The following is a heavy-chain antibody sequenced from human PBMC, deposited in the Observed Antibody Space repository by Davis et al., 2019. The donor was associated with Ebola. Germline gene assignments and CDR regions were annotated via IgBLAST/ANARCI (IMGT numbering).Heavy chain of an antibody. CDR3: ASLRRTITGMDDGFDI. Sequence: KVSCKDSGNSFSSHWIGWVRQMPGKGLDWMGIIYTGDSDTRYSPSFRGQVTILADTSMMTAFLQWSSLKASDSGMYYCASLRRTITGMDDGFDIWGQGTMVTVSS. CDR1: GNSFSSHW. J-gene: IGHJ3*02. V-gene: IGHV5-51*01. CDR2: IYTGDSDT. D-gene: IGHD2-8*02.